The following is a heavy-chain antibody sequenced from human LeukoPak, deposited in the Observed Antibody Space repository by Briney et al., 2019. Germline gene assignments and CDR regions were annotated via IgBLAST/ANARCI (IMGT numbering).Heavy chain of an antibody. J-gene: IGHJ3*01. Sequence: GGSLRLSCAASGFSFSDNNMHWVRQAPGKGLEWVGFIWLDGSRQKNADSVKGRFTLSRDNSKSTLYLQMNSLRPEDTAVYYCVKDASWALDFWGQGTTVTVSS. CDR2: IWLDGSRQ. CDR1: GFSFSDNN. CDR3: VKDASWALDF. V-gene: IGHV3-30*02.